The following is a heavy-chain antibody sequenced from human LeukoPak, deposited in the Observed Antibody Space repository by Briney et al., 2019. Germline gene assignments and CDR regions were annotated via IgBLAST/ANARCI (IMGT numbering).Heavy chain of an antibody. CDR3: ASERGYSYAPDY. D-gene: IGHD5-18*01. CDR2: ISSSSSYI. J-gene: IGHJ4*02. Sequence: GSLRLSCAASGFTFSSYSMNWVRQAPGKGLEWVSSISSSSSYIYYADSVKGRFTISRDNAKNSLYLQMNSLRAEDTAVYYCASERGYSYAPDYWGQGTLVTVSS. CDR1: GFTFSSYS. V-gene: IGHV3-21*01.